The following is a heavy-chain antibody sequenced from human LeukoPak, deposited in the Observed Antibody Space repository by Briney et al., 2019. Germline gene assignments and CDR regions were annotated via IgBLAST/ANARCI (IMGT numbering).Heavy chain of an antibody. V-gene: IGHV4-30-2*01. CDR1: GGSISSGGYS. CDR3: AGGAYYFDY. J-gene: IGHJ4*02. CDR2: IYHSGST. D-gene: IGHD3-16*01. Sequence: SETLSLTCAVSGGSISSGGYSWSWIRQPPGKGLEWIGYIYHSGSTYYNPSLKSRVTISVDRSKNQFSLKLSSVTAADTAVYYCAGGAYYFDYWGQGTLVTVSS.